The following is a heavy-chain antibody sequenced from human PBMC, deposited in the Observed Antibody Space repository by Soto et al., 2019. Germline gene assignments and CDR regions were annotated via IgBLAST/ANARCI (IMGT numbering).Heavy chain of an antibody. D-gene: IGHD6-13*01. CDR2: ISYDGSNK. J-gene: IGHJ4*02. CDR1: GFTFSSYG. CDR3: AKDIWRGSVAAAGLFDY. V-gene: IGHV3-30*18. Sequence: GGSLRLSCAASGFTFSSYGMHWVRQAPGKGLEWVAVISYDGSNKYYADSVKGRFTISRDNSKNTLYLQMNSLRAEDTAVYYCAKDIWRGSVAAAGLFDYWGQGTLVTSPQ.